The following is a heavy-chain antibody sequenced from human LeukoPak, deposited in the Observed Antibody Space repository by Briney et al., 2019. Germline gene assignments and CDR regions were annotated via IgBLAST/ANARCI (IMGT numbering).Heavy chain of an antibody. J-gene: IGHJ4*02. D-gene: IGHD3-10*01. CDR1: GYTFTSYG. Sequence: ASVKVSCKASGYTFTSYGISWVRQARGQGLEWMGWISAYNGNTNYAQKFQGRVTITTDESTSTAYMELSSLRSEDTAVYYCARECYAGSYYDYWGQGTLVTVSS. V-gene: IGHV1-18*01. CDR2: ISAYNGNT. CDR3: ARECYAGSYYDY.